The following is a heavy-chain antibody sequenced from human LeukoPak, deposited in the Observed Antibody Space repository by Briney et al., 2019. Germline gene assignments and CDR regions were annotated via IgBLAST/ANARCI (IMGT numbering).Heavy chain of an antibody. J-gene: IGHJ6*02. CDR2: INPNSGGT. CDR1: GYTFTGYY. CDR3: ARDGGGWFGELFRASEHYYYYGMDV. D-gene: IGHD3-10*01. Sequence: GASVKVSRKASGYTFTGYYMHWVRQAPGQGLEWMGWINPNSGGTNYAQKFQGWVTMTRDTSISTAYIELSRLRSDDTAVYYCARDGGGWFGELFRASEHYYYYGMDVWGQGTTVTVSS. V-gene: IGHV1-2*04.